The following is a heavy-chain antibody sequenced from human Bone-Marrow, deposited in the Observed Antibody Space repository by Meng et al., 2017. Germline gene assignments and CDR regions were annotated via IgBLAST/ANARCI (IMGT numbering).Heavy chain of an antibody. CDR2: INPNSGGT. J-gene: IGHJ4*02. CDR3: ARDEDISAAGKLFGDY. CDR1: GYTFTGYY. V-gene: IGHV1-2*02. D-gene: IGHD6-25*01. Sequence: QGKLGQSGADVKKPWASVKVSCKASGYTFTGYYLHWVRQAPGQGLEWMGWINPNSGGTNYAQKFQGRVTMTRDTSISTAYMELSRLRSDDTAVYYCARDEDISAAGKLFGDYWGQGTLVTVSS.